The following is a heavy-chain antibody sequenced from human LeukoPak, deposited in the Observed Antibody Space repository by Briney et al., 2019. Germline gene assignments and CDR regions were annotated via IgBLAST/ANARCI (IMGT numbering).Heavy chain of an antibody. CDR3: ARVVTLYYFDY. CDR2: IYTSGST. D-gene: IGHD4-23*01. CDR1: GGSISSGSYY. J-gene: IGHJ4*02. V-gene: IGHV4-61*02. Sequence: SETLSLTCTVSGGSISSGSYYWSWIRQPAGKGLEWIGRIYTSGSTNYNPSLKSRITISVDTSKNQFSLKLSSVTAADTAVYYCARVVTLYYFDYWGQGTLVTVSS.